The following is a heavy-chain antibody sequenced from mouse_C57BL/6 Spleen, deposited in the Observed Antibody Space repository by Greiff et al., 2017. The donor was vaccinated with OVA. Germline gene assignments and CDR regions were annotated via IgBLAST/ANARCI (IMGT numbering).Heavy chain of an antibody. J-gene: IGHJ1*03. V-gene: IGHV3-8*01. CDR3: ARRLDGYTGYFDV. CDR1: GYSITSDY. Sequence: EVHLVESGPGLAKPSQTLSLTCSVTGYSITSDYWNWIRKFPGNKLEYMGYISYSGSTYYNPSLKSRISITRDTSKNQYYLQLNSVTTEDTATYYCARRLDGYTGYFDVWGTGTTVTVSS. D-gene: IGHD2-3*01. CDR2: ISYSGST.